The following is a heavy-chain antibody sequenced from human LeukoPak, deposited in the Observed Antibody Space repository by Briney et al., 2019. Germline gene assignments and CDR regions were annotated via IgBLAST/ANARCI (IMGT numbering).Heavy chain of an antibody. CDR1: GYTFTGYY. Sequence: GASVKVSCKASGYTFTGYYMHWVRQAPGQGLEWMGGIIPIFGTANYAQKFQGRVTITADESTSTAYMELSSLRSEDTAVYYCARANIVATNLFDYWGQGTLVTVSS. J-gene: IGHJ4*02. V-gene: IGHV1-69*13. D-gene: IGHD5-12*01. CDR2: IIPIFGTA. CDR3: ARANIVATNLFDY.